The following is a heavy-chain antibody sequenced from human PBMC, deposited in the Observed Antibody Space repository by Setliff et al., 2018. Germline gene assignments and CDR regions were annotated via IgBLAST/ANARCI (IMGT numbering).Heavy chain of an antibody. CDR3: AHIAGGGNSPRHDY. J-gene: IGHJ4*02. CDR1: GFSLSSSGVG. V-gene: IGHV2-5*01. Sequence: SGPTLVNPTQTLTLTCTFSGFSLSSSGVGVGWIRQPPGKALEWLALINWNDDKRYSPSLRTRLTITKDTSENQVVLAMTNMDPVDTATYYCAHIAGGGNSPRHDYWGQGTLVTVSS. CDR2: INWNDDK. D-gene: IGHD2-21*01.